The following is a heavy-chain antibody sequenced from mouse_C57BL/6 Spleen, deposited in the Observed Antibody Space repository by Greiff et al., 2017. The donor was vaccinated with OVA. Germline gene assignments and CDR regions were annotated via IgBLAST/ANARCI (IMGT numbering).Heavy chain of an antibody. J-gene: IGHJ3*01. CDR3: ARFYYGYDSLFAY. CDR2: VDPSDSYT. V-gene: IGHV1-69*01. Sequence: QVQLQQPGAELVMPGASVKLSCTASGYTFTSYWMHWVKQRPGQGLEWIGEVDPSDSYTNYNQKFQGKSTVTVDKSSTTAYMQLSSLTSEDSAVYYCARFYYGYDSLFAYWGQGTLVTVSA. CDR1: GYTFTSYW. D-gene: IGHD2-2*01.